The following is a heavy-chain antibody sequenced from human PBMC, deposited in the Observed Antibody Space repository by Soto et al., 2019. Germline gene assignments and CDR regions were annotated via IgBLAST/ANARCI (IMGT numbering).Heavy chain of an antibody. CDR1: GFTFSSYS. CDR3: ARDGVYYYGSGSYSDY. V-gene: IGHV3-21*01. D-gene: IGHD3-10*01. J-gene: IGHJ4*02. CDR2: ISSSSSYI. Sequence: EVQLVESGGGLVKPGGSLRLSCAASGFTFSSYSMNWVRQAPGKGLEWVSSISSSSSYIYYADSVKGRFTISRDNAKNSLYLQMNSLRAEDTAVYYCARDGVYYYGSGSYSDYWGQGTLVTVSS.